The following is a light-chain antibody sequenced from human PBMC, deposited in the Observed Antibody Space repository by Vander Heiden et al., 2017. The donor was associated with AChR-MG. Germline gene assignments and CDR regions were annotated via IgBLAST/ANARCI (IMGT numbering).Light chain of an antibody. Sequence: QSALTQPASVSGSPGQSITISCTGTSNDVGTYNLVSWYQQHPGKAPKVMIYEVSKRPSGVFNRFSGSKSGNTASLTISGLQAEDEADYYCCSYAGSSTFYVFGTGTKVTVL. CDR2: EVS. CDR3: CSYAGSSTFYV. CDR1: SNDVGTYNL. V-gene: IGLV2-23*02. J-gene: IGLJ1*01.